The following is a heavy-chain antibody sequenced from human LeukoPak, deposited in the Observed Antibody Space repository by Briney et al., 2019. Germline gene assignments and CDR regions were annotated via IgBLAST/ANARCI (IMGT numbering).Heavy chain of an antibody. CDR2: IYYSGST. V-gene: IGHV4-39*01. D-gene: IGHD4-23*01. CDR3: ARIYGGNRAGRGYYYYMDV. CDR1: GGSISSSSYY. Sequence: PSETLSLTCTVSGGSISSSSYYWGWIRQPPGKGLEWIGSIYYSGSTYYNPSLKSRVTISVDTSKNQFSLKLSSVTAADTAVYYCARIYGGNRAGRGYYYYMDVWGKGTTVTVSS. J-gene: IGHJ6*03.